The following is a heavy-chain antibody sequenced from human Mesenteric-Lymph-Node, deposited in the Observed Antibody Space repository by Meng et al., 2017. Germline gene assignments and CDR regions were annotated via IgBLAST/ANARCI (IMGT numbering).Heavy chain of an antibody. V-gene: IGHV1-2*06. CDR2: INPNSGGT. J-gene: IGHJ4*02. CDR3: AREEGPSSSWYVDY. D-gene: IGHD6-13*01. Sequence: QVQLVQSGAEVKNPGASLQVSCKASGYTFTGYYMHWVRQAPGQGLEWMGRINPNSGGTNYAQKFQGRVTMTRDTSISTAYMELSRLRSDDTAVYYCAREEGPSSSWYVDYWGQGTLVTVSS. CDR1: GYTFTGYY.